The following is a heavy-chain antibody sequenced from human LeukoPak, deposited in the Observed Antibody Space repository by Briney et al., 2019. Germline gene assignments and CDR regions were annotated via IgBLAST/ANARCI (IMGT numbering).Heavy chain of an antibody. Sequence: GSLRLSCAASGFTFSNYWMTWVRQAPGKGLEWIGNIYYSGSTYYNPSLESRVTMSLDTSKNQFSLKLSSVTAADTAVYYCAREFRGYDSSGYYYAPGPTFDYWGQGTLVTVSS. CDR3: AREFRGYDSSGYYYAPGPTFDY. CDR1: GFTFSNYW. D-gene: IGHD3-22*01. CDR2: IYYSGST. J-gene: IGHJ4*02. V-gene: IGHV4-4*02.